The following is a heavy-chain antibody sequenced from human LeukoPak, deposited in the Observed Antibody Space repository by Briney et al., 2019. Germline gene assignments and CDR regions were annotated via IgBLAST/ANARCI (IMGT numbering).Heavy chain of an antibody. CDR3: AKKGLILWFGLYDY. CDR1: GFTFSSYA. J-gene: IGHJ4*02. Sequence: GGSLRLSCAASGFTFSSYAMSWVRQAPGKGLEWVSAISGSGGSTYYADSVKGRFTISRDNSKNTLYLQMNSLRAEDTAVYYCAKKGLILWFGLYDYWGQGTLVTVSS. D-gene: IGHD3-10*01. V-gene: IGHV3-23*01. CDR2: ISGSGGST.